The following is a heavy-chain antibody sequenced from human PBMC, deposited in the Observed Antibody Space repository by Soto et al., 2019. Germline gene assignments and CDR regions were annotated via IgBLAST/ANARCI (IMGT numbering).Heavy chain of an antibody. CDR3: ACTTHGFLEWSNGFDY. J-gene: IGHJ4*02. V-gene: IGHV1-18*01. CDR2: SAPYNGNA. CDR1: GYTFMNYG. D-gene: IGHD3-3*01. Sequence: ASVKVSCKASGYTFMNYGVSWMRQAPGQGLEWMGWSAPYNGNAIYAQNVQGRVTVTADRSTSTAYMEVRSLTSDDTAVYYCACTTHGFLEWSNGFDYWGQGTLVTSPQ.